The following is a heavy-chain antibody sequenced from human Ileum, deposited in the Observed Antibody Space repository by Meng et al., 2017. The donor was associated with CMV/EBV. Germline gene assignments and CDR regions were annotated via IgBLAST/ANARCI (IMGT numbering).Heavy chain of an antibody. CDR2: IRSKANSYAT. D-gene: IGHD3-22*01. CDR3: TSLSHYYDSSGSRHY. CDR1: GFTFSGSA. J-gene: IGHJ4*02. V-gene: IGHV3-73*01. Sequence: GGSLRLSCAASGFTFSGSAMHWVRQASGKGLEWVGRIRSKANSYATAYAASVKGRFTISRDDSKNTAYLQMNSLKTEDTAVYYCTSLSHYYDSSGSRHYWGQGTLVTVS.